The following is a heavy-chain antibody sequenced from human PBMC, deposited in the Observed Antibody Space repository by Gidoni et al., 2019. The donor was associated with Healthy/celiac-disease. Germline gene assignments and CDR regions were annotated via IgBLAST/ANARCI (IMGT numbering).Heavy chain of an antibody. D-gene: IGHD1-26*01. CDR1: GFTFSSYS. V-gene: IGHV3-21*01. CDR3: ARESCDRCIVGAMGRHNWFDP. J-gene: IGHJ5*02. Sequence: EVQLVESGGGLVTPGGSLRLSCAASGFTFSSYSMNWVRQAPGKGLEWVSSISSSSSYIYYADSVKGRFTISRDNAKNSLYLQMNSLRAEDTAVYYCARESCDRCIVGAMGRHNWFDPWGQGTLVTVSS. CDR2: ISSSSSYI.